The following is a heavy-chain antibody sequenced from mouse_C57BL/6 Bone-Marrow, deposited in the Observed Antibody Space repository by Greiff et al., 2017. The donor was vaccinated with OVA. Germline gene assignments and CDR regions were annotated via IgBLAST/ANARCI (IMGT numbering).Heavy chain of an antibody. CDR3: PIYYYGRRWYFDV. V-gene: IGHV6-3*01. Sequence: EVKVEESGGGLVQPGGSMKLSCVASGFTFSNYWMNWVRQSPEKGLEWVAQIRLKSDNYATHYAESVKGRFTISRDDSKSSVYLQMNNLRAEDTGIYYCPIYYYGRRWYFDVWGTGTTVTVSS. CDR2: IRLKSDNYAT. D-gene: IGHD1-1*01. J-gene: IGHJ1*03. CDR1: GFTFSNYW.